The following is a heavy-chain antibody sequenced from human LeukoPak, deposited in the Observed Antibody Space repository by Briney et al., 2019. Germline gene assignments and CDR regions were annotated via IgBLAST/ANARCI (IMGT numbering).Heavy chain of an antibody. CDR3: ASRGGYRFRFTDYYYYYMDV. Sequence: SETLSLTCAVYGGSFSGYCWSWIRQPPGKGLEWIGEINHSGNTKYNPSLKSRVTISVDTSKNQFSLKLNSVTAADTAVYYCASRGGYRFRFTDYYYYYMDVWGNGTTVTVSS. CDR1: GGSFSGYC. CDR2: INHSGNT. D-gene: IGHD5-12*01. J-gene: IGHJ6*03. V-gene: IGHV4-34*01.